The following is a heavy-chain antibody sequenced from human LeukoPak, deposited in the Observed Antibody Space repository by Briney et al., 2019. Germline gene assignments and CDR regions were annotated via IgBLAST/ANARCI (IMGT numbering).Heavy chain of an antibody. J-gene: IGHJ5*01. D-gene: IGHD1-26*01. Sequence: ASVKVSCKASGYTFTGYYMHWVRQAPGQGLEWMGCINPNSGDTNYAQKFQGSVTMTRDTSISTVYMELSRLRSDDTAVYYCARASGSYWWFDSWGQGTLVTVSS. CDR2: INPNSGDT. CDR1: GYTFTGYY. CDR3: ARASGSYWWFDS. V-gene: IGHV1-2*02.